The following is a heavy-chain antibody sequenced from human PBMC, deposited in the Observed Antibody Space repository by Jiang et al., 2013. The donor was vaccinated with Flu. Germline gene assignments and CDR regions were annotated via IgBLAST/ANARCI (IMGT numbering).Heavy chain of an antibody. D-gene: IGHD3-10*01. J-gene: IGHJ4*02. CDR3: ARASMVRALYDLLDS. CDR2: ISGGSIYT. V-gene: IGHV3-11*06. Sequence: VQLVESGGGLVRPGGSLRLSRAASGFTFSDYYMSWIRQAPGRGLEWVSYISGGSIYTNYADSVKGRFTISRDNGKKSLSLQMNSLRTEDTAMYYCARASMVRALYDLLDSWGQGILVTVSS. CDR1: GFTFSDYY.